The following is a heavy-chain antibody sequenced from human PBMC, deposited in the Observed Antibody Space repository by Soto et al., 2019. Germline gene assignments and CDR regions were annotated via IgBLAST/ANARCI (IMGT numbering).Heavy chain of an antibody. Sequence: LSLTCTVSGGSISSGGYYWSWIRQHPGKGLEWIGYIYYSGSTYYNPSLKSRVTISVDTSKNQFSLKLSSVTAADTAVYYCARSKNDYGDSANVSGGEGPRVTAPQ. CDR3: ARSKNDYGDSANVS. CDR1: GGSISSGGYY. CDR2: IYYSGST. D-gene: IGHD4-17*01. J-gene: IGHJ4*02. V-gene: IGHV4-31*03.